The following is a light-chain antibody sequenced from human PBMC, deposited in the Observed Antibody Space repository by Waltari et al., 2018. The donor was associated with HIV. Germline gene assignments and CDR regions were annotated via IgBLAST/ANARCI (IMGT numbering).Light chain of an antibody. Sequence: QAGLTQPPSLSKDLRQTATLTCTGDKNNVDHQGAAWLKHRQGHPPKLLFYRNNNRPSGIPDSFSAFRSGNTASLNISGLLADDEADYVCAAWDTSLGGWVFGGGTQLTVL. CDR1: KNNVDHQG. J-gene: IGLJ3*02. CDR2: RNN. V-gene: IGLV10-54*04. CDR3: AAWDTSLGGWV.